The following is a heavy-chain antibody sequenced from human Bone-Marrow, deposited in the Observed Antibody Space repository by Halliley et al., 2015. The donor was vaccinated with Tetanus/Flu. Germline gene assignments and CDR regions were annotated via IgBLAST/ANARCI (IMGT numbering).Heavy chain of an antibody. CDR1: GYYISSNYY. CDR3: ARVALFGMNYFDY. J-gene: IGHJ4*02. CDR2: IHGGGTT. Sequence: TLSLTCDVAGYYISSNYYWGWIRQLPERGLEWIATIHGGGTTSYNPSLKSRVNILGDTSKNQFSLRLNSVTAADTAVYFCARVALFGMNYFDYWGRGTLVTVSS. V-gene: IGHV4-38-2*01. D-gene: IGHD2-21*01.